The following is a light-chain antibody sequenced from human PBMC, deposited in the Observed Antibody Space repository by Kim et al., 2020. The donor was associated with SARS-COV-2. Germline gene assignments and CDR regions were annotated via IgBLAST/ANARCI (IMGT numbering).Light chain of an antibody. CDR1: RGVISSY. Sequence: SQGKGAPPPGGPGRGVISSYLARNQKKPSHAPRLFIYGASSRVTCIPGRFRGSGSGTAFTLSITRREPEDLSVYYCQQYASSRGTLGQGTKVDSK. CDR2: GAS. V-gene: IGKV3-20*01. CDR3: QQYASSRGT. J-gene: IGKJ1*01.